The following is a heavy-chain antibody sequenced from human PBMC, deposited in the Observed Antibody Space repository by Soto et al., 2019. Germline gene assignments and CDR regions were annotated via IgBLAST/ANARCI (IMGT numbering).Heavy chain of an antibody. J-gene: IGHJ6*02. V-gene: IGHV4-31*03. CDR1: GGSISSGGYY. D-gene: IGHD4-4*01. CDR2: IYYSGST. Sequence: SETLSLTCTVSGGSISSGGYYWSWIRQHPGKGLEWIGYIYYSGSTYYNPSLKSRVTISVDTSKNQFSLKLSSVTAADTAVYYCASNYPGSDYYGMDVWGQGTTVTVSS. CDR3: ASNYPGSDYYGMDV.